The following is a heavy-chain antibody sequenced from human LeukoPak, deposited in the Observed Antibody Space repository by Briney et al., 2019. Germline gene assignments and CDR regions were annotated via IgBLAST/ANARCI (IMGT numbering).Heavy chain of an antibody. V-gene: IGHV4-39*01. CDR3: ARRDDSSGYHDY. CDR2: TYYSGST. J-gene: IGHJ4*02. D-gene: IGHD3-22*01. Sequence: SETLSLTCLVSGVSISNNTYYWGWIRQPPGKGLEWIGSTYYSGSTYYNPSLKSRVTISVDTSKNQFSLKLSSVTAADTAVYYCARRDDSSGYHDYWGQGTLVTVSS. CDR1: GVSISNNTYY.